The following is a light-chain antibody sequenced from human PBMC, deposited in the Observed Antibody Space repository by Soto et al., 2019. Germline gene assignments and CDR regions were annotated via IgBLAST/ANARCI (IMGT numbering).Light chain of an antibody. CDR2: PAS. CDR3: QHYYNWPPT. V-gene: IGKV3-15*01. J-gene: IGKJ1*01. Sequence: EIVMTQSPATLSVSPGERATLSFRASQSVGTSLAWYQQKPGQAPRLLIYPASARATGIPARFSGSGSGTEFTLTISSLQSEYFAVYYCQHYYNWPPTFGQGTKVEIK. CDR1: QSVGTS.